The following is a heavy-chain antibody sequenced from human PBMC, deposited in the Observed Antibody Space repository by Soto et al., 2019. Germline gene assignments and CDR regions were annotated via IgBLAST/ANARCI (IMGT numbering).Heavy chain of an antibody. J-gene: IGHJ6*02. CDR2: IYSGGST. CDR3: ARDERAYRDYYGMDV. Sequence: HPGGSLRLSCAASGFTVSSNYMSWVRQAPGKGLEWVSVIYSGGSTYYADSVKGRFTISRDNSKNTLYLQMNSLRAEDTAVYYCARDERAYRDYYGMDVWGQGTTVTVSS. D-gene: IGHD1-1*01. V-gene: IGHV3-53*01. CDR1: GFTVSSNY.